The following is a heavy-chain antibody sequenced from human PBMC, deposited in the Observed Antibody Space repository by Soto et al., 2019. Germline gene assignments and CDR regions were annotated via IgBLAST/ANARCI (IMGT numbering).Heavy chain of an antibody. Sequence: GGSLRLSCAASGFTFSSYSMNWVRQAPGKGLEWVSSISSSSSYIYYADSVKGRFTISRDNAKNSLYLQMNSLRAEDTAVYYCARDPGGDSGSIYYFDYWGQGTLVTVSS. J-gene: IGHJ4*02. D-gene: IGHD3-22*01. V-gene: IGHV3-21*01. CDR1: GFTFSSYS. CDR3: ARDPGGDSGSIYYFDY. CDR2: ISSSSSYI.